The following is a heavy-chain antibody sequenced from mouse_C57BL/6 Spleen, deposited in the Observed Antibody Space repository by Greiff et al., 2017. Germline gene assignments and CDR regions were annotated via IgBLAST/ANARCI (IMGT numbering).Heavy chain of an antibody. CDR3: ARYGTYGYFDV. V-gene: IGHV1-22*01. CDR1: GYTFTDYN. Sequence: VQLKQSGPELVKPGASVKMSCKASGYTFTDYNMHWVKQSHGKSLEWIGYINPNNGGTSYNQKFKGKATLTVNKSSSTAYMELRSLTSEESAVYYCARYGTYGYFDVWGTGTTVTVSS. J-gene: IGHJ1*03. CDR2: INPNNGGT. D-gene: IGHD2-1*01.